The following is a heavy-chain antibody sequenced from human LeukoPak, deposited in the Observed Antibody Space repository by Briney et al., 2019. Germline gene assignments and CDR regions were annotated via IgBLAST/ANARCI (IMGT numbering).Heavy chain of an antibody. D-gene: IGHD2-8*01. Sequence: GASVKVFCKASGYTFTGYYMHWVRQAPGQGLEWMGRINPNSGGTNYAQKFQGRVTMTRDTSISTAYMELSRLRSDDTAVYYCARDHEMVYAIRHWGQGTLVTVSS. CDR1: GYTFTGYY. V-gene: IGHV1-2*06. J-gene: IGHJ4*02. CDR2: INPNSGGT. CDR3: ARDHEMVYAIRH.